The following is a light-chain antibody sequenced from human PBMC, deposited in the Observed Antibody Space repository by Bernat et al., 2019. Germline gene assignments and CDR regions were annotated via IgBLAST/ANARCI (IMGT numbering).Light chain of an antibody. CDR3: QKYNNWPPA. CDR1: QSVSSN. Sequence: EIVMTQSPATLSVSPGERATLSCRASQSVSSNLAWYQQKPGQAPRLLIYGASTRATGIPARFSGRGSETEFTLTISSLQSEDFAVYYCQKYNNWPPAFGQGTKVEIK. V-gene: IGKV3-15*01. CDR2: GAS. J-gene: IGKJ1*01.